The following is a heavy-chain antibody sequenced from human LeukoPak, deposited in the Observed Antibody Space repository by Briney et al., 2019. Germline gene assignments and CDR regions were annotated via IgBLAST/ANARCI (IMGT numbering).Heavy chain of an antibody. CDR2: IYYSGST. V-gene: IGHV4-39*07. D-gene: IGHD6-19*01. CDR1: GGSISSSSYY. J-gene: IGHJ4*02. Sequence: SETLSLTCTVSGGSISSSSYYWGWIRQPPGKGLEWIGSIYYSGSTYYNPSLKSRVTISVDTSKNQFSLKLSSVTAADTAVYYCAREPRWGPDSSGLDYWGQGTLVTVSS. CDR3: AREPRWGPDSSGLDY.